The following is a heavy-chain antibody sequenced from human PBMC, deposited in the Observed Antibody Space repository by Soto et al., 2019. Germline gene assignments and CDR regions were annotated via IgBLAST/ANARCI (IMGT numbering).Heavy chain of an antibody. CDR2: ISGSGGST. V-gene: IGHV3-23*01. J-gene: IGHJ4*02. Sequence: HPGGSLRLSCAASGFTFSSYAMSWVRQAPGKGLEWVSAISGSGGSTYYADSVKGRFTISRDNSKNTLYLQMNSLRAEDTAVYYCANRIAVAGYFDYWGQGTLVTVSS. CDR3: ANRIAVAGYFDY. CDR1: GFTFSSYA. D-gene: IGHD6-19*01.